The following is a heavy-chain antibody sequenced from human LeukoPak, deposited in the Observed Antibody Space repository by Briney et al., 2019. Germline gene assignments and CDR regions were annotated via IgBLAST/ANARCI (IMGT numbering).Heavy chain of an antibody. V-gene: IGHV1-2*02. J-gene: IGHJ4*02. D-gene: IGHD3-10*01. Sequence: GASVTVSCKASGYTFTGYYMHWVRQAPGQGLEWMGWINPNSGGTNYAQKLQGRVTMTRDTSISTAYMELSGLRSDDTAVYYCARDLKGYYYGSGSYFYYFDYWGQGTLVTVSS. CDR2: INPNSGGT. CDR1: GYTFTGYY. CDR3: ARDLKGYYYGSGSYFYYFDY.